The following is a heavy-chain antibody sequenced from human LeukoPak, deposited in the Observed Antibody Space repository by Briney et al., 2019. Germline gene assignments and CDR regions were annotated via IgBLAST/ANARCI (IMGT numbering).Heavy chain of an antibody. CDR2: ISSRSNMI. Sequence: GGSLRLSCAASGFTVSSNYMSWVRQAPGKGLEWVSYISSRSNMIYYADSVKGRFTISRDNVKNSLYLQMNSLRAEDTAVYYCAGRYCSGGSCYGDPFDYWGQGTLVTVSS. CDR1: GFTVSSNY. D-gene: IGHD2-15*01. CDR3: AGRYCSGGSCYGDPFDY. V-gene: IGHV3-48*04. J-gene: IGHJ4*02.